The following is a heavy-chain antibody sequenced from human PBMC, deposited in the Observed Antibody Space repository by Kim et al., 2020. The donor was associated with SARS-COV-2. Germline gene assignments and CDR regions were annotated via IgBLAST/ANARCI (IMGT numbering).Heavy chain of an antibody. Sequence: GGSLRLSCAASGFTFSSYAMSWVRQAPGKGLEWVSAISGSGGSTYYADSVKGRFTISRDNSKNTLYLQMNSLRAEDTAVYYCAKDIETVEYQLLWVLGFDYWGQGTLVTVSS. CDR2: ISGSGGST. V-gene: IGHV3-23*01. CDR1: GFTFSSYA. D-gene: IGHD2-2*01. J-gene: IGHJ4*02. CDR3: AKDIETVEYQLLWVLGFDY.